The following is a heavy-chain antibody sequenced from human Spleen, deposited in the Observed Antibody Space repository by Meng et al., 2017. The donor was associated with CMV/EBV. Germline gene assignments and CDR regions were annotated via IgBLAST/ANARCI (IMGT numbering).Heavy chain of an antibody. CDR3: ARVGCWADVIPAASCAFDM. J-gene: IGHJ3*02. V-gene: IGHV3-11*01. CDR2: ISDSGSSR. Sequence: GESLKISCAASGFTFSNAWMSWVRQAPGKGLEWLSYISDSGSSRYYADSVRGRFTISRDNAKKSLYLEMNILRAEDTALYYCARVGCWADVIPAASCAFDMWGQGTMVTVSS. D-gene: IGHD2-2*01. CDR1: GFTFSNAW.